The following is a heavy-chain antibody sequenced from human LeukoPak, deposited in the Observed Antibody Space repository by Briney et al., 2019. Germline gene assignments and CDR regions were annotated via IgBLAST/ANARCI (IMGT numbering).Heavy chain of an antibody. J-gene: IGHJ4*02. CDR2: ISAYNGNT. CDR3: ARYSVVAGTAFDY. CDR1: GYTFTSYD. D-gene: IGHD6-19*01. Sequence: ASVKVSCKASGYTFTSYDINWVRQATGQGLEWMGWISAYNGNTNYAQKLQGRVTMTTDTSTSTAYMELRSLRSDDTAVYYCARYSVVAGTAFDYWGQGTLVTVSS. V-gene: IGHV1-18*01.